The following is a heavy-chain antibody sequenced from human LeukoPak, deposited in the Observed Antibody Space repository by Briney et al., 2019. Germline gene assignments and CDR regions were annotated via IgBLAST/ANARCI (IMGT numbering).Heavy chain of an antibody. CDR2: IYTSGSI. D-gene: IGHD3-9*01. CDR1: GGSISSYY. CDR3: ARGGSTLHSAGGHDIEFYYYYYMDV. V-gene: IGHV4-4*07. J-gene: IGHJ6*03. Sequence: SETLSLTCTVSGGSISSYYWSWIRQPAGKGLEWIGRIYTSGSITYNPSLKSRVSMSVDTSKNQFSLKLYSVTAADTAVYYCARGGSTLHSAGGHDIEFYYYYYMDVWGKGTTVTISS.